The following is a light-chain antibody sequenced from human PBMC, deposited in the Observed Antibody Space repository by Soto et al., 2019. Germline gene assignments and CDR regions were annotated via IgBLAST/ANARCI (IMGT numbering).Light chain of an antibody. CDR3: QVSDSSAGV. Sequence: SYELTQPLSVSVALGQTARITCGGNNIESKSVHWYQQKSGQAPVVVIYRDSNRPSGIPERFSGSNSGNTATLTISRAQAGDEADYYCQVSDSSAGVFGGGTKLTVL. CDR2: RDS. J-gene: IGLJ2*01. CDR1: NIESKS. V-gene: IGLV3-9*01.